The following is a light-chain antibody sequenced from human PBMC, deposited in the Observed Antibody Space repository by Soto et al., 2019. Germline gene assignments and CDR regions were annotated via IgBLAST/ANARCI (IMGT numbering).Light chain of an antibody. CDR2: DAS. CDR1: QSVSSY. CDR3: QQRSNWPT. J-gene: IGKJ2*01. V-gene: IGKV3-11*01. Sequence: EIVLTQSPATLSLSPGERATLSCRASQSVSSYLAWYQQKPGQAPRLLIYDASNRATGIPARFSGSGSGTDITLTRSSLEPEDFAVYYCQQRSNWPTFGQGTKLEIK.